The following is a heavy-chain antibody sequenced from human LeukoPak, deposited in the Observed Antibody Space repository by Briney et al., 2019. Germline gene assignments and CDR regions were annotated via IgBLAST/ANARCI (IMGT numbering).Heavy chain of an antibody. CDR1: GLSISNFW. CDR3: VTDGDKWNDFEY. V-gene: IGHV3-7*01. CDR2: IDKNGNEI. D-gene: IGHD1-1*01. J-gene: IGHJ4*02. Sequence: GGSLRLSCAASGLSISNFWMHWVRQAPGKGLEWVAIIDKNGNEIKYVDSVKGRITLSRDNAKNSVYLQMNSLRTEDTALYYCVTDGDKWNDFEYWGQGTLVTVSS.